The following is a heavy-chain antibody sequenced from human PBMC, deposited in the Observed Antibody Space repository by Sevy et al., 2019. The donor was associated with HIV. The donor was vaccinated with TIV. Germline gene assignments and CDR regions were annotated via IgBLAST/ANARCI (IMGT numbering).Heavy chain of an antibody. CDR3: ASTIDYDSSGYYFNFDY. V-gene: IGHV3-23*01. CDR2: ISGSGGST. J-gene: IGHJ4*02. CDR1: GFTFNSYA. Sequence: GGSLRLSCAASGFTFNSYAMGWVRQAPGKGLEWVSGISGSGGSTYYADSVKGRFTISSDNSKNTLYLQMKSLRAEDTAAYYCASTIDYDSSGYYFNFDYWGQGILLTVSS. D-gene: IGHD3-22*01.